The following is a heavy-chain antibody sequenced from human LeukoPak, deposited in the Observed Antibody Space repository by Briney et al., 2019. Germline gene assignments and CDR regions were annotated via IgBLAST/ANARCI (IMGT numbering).Heavy chain of an antibody. CDR2: IYTSGST. J-gene: IGHJ4*02. V-gene: IGHV4-61*02. CDR1: GGSISSGSYY. D-gene: IGHD5-12*01. Sequence: SETLSLTCTVSGGSISSGSYYWSWIRQPAGKGLEWIGRIYTSGSTNYNPSLKSRVTISVDTSKNQFSLKLSSVTAADTAVYYCARCGYSGYGGFDYWGQGNLVTVSS. CDR3: ARCGYSGYGGFDY.